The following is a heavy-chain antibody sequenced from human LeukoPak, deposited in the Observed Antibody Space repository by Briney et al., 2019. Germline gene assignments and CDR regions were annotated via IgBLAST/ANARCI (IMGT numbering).Heavy chain of an antibody. J-gene: IGHJ4*02. Sequence: SETLSLTCIVSGDSISSSTHYWGWIRQPPGRGLEWIGSMFYSGHTYYNPSLKSRVTMSIDTSKNQFSLKLSSVTAADTAVYYCARDRAVADLGLFDYWGQGTLVTVSS. CDR2: MFYSGHT. CDR3: ARDRAVADLGLFDY. V-gene: IGHV4-39*07. CDR1: GDSISSSTHY. D-gene: IGHD6-19*01.